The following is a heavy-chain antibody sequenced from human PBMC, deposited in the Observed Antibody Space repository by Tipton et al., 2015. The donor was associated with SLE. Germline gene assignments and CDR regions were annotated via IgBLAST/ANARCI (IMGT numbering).Heavy chain of an antibody. D-gene: IGHD3-10*01. CDR2: FYFSGSS. CDR1: GGSIRSYY. CDR3: ARHLGVIVAFEV. V-gene: IGHV4-59*01. Sequence: TLSLTCTVSGGSIRSYYWTWIRQPPGKGLEWIGFFYFSGSSQYNPSLKSRVAISADTSNNQFSLELRSVTAADTAVYYCARHLGVIVAFEVWGQGTVLTVSS. J-gene: IGHJ3*01.